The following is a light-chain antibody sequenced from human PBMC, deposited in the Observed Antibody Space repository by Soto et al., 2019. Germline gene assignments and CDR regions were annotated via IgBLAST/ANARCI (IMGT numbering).Light chain of an antibody. CDR2: EVV. Sequence: QSALTQPPSASGSPGQSVTISCTGTKNDIGGYDFVSWYQHHPGKAPRLIIYEVVQRPSGVPDRFSGSKSGNTASLTVSGIQAADEVDYFCKSYAGSNTYVFGSGTKATVL. CDR3: KSYAGSNTYV. CDR1: KNDIGGYDF. J-gene: IGLJ1*01. V-gene: IGLV2-8*01.